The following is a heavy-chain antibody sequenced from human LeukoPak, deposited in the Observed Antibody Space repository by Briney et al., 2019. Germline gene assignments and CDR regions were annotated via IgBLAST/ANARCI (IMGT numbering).Heavy chain of an antibody. CDR1: GFTFSSYA. CDR2: ISGSGGST. CDR3: AKDPVPAARSYYFDY. D-gene: IGHD2-2*01. V-gene: IGHV3-23*01. Sequence: GGSLRLSCAASGFTFSSYAMSWVRQAPGKGLEWVSAISGSGGSTYYADSVKGRFTISRYNSKNTLYLQMNSLRAEDTAVYYCAKDPVPAARSYYFDYWGQGTLVTVSS. J-gene: IGHJ4*02.